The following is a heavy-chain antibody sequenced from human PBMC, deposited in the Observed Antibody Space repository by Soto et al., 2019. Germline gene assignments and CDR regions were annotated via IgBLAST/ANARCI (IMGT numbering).Heavy chain of an antibody. J-gene: IGHJ6*02. CDR3: ARDRRTGIAVAGNRSYYYYGMDV. Sequence: SQTLSLTCAISGDSVSSNSAAWNWIRQSPSRGLEWLGRTYYRSKWYNDYAVSVKSRITINPDTSKNQFSLQLNSVTPEDTAVYYCARDRRTGIAVAGNRSYYYYGMDVWGQGTTVTVS. D-gene: IGHD6-19*01. V-gene: IGHV6-1*01. CDR2: TYYRSKWYN. CDR1: GDSVSSNSAA.